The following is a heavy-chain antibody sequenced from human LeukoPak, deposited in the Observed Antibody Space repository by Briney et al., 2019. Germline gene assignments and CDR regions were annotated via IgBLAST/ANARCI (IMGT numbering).Heavy chain of an antibody. CDR2: ISSSSSYI. CDR1: GFTFSSYS. Sequence: SGGSLRLSCAASGFTFSSYSMNWVRQAPGKGLEWVSSISSSSSYIYYADSVKGRFTISRDNAKNSLYLQMNSLRAEDTAVYYCARGAAAGMGGHDAFDIWGQGTMVTVSS. V-gene: IGHV3-21*01. J-gene: IGHJ3*02. D-gene: IGHD6-13*01. CDR3: ARGAAAGMGGHDAFDI.